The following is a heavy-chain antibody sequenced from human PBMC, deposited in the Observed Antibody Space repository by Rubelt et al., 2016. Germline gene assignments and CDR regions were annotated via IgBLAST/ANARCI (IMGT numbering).Heavy chain of an antibody. Sequence: QVQLVQSGAEVKKPGASVKVSCKVSGYTLTELSMHWVRQAPGKGLEWMGGFDPEDGETIYAQKFQGRVTMTEETYTDTAYMELSSLRSEDTAVYYCATGIVVVPAHVPSRDYWGQGTLVTVSS. CDR3: ATGIVVVPAHVPSRDY. V-gene: IGHV1-24*01. CDR1: GYTLTELS. D-gene: IGHD2-2*01. CDR2: FDPEDGET. J-gene: IGHJ4*02.